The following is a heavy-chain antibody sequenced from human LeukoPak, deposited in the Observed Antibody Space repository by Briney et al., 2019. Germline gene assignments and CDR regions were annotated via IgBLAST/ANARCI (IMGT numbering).Heavy chain of an antibody. CDR3: ARAGRFTAAAGY. V-gene: IGHV4-34*01. D-gene: IGHD6-13*01. CDR2: INHSGST. J-gene: IGHJ4*02. CDR1: GGSFSGYY. Sequence: SETLSLTCAVYGGSFSGYYWSWIRQPPGKGLEWIGEINHSGSTNYNPSLESRVTISVDMSKNQFSLKLSSVTAADTAVYYCARAGRFTAAAGYWGQGTLVTVSS.